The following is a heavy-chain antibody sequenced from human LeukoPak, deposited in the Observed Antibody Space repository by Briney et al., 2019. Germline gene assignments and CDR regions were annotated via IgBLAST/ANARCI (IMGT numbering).Heavy chain of an antibody. CDR3: ARDLTMVRGVIITGYYYYYMDV. V-gene: IGHV1-69*06. CDR2: IIPIFGTA. CDR1: GGTFSSYA. J-gene: IGHJ6*03. Sequence: GASVKVSCKASGGTFSSYAISWVRQAPGQGLEWMGRIIPIFGTANYAQKFQGRVTITADKSTSTAYMELSSLRSEDTAVYYCARDLTMVRGVIITGYYYYYMDVWGKGTTVTVPS. D-gene: IGHD3-10*01.